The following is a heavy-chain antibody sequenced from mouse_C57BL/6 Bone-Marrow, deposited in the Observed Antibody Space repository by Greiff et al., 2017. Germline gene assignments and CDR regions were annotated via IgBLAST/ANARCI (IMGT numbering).Heavy chain of an antibody. Sequence: EVKVVESGGGLVKPGGSLKLSCAASGFTFSDYGMHWVRQAPEKGLEWVAYISSGSSTIYYADTVKGRFTISRDNAKNTLFLQMTSLRSEDTAMYYCANRYYVAMDYWGQGTSVTVSS. J-gene: IGHJ4*01. D-gene: IGHD1-1*01. CDR3: ANRYYVAMDY. V-gene: IGHV5-17*01. CDR2: ISSGSSTI. CDR1: GFTFSDYG.